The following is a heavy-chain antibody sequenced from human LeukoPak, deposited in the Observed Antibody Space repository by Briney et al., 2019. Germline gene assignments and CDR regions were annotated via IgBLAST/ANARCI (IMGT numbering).Heavy chain of an antibody. CDR1: GYSINSGYY. V-gene: IGHV4-38-2*02. CDR2: IYHSGST. CDR3: ARGLVGATAPFDY. Sequence: SETLSLTCTVSGYSINSGYYWGWIRQPPGKGLEWIGSIYHSGSTYYNPSLKSRVTISVDTSKNQFSLKLSSVTAADTAVYYCARGLVGATAPFDYWGQGTLVTVSS. J-gene: IGHJ4*02. D-gene: IGHD1-26*01.